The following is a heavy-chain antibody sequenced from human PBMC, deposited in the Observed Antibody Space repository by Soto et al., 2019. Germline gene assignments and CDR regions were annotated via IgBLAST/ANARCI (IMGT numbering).Heavy chain of an antibody. Sequence: ASETLSLTCTVSGGSISSYYWSWIRQPPGKGLEWIGYIYYSGSTNYNPSLKSRVTISVDTSKNQFSLKLSSVTAADTAVYYCARNVGGFLGWLLDWGQGTLVTVSS. V-gene: IGHV4-59*01. CDR2: IYYSGST. J-gene: IGHJ4*02. D-gene: IGHD3-3*01. CDR1: GGSISSYY. CDR3: ARNVGGFLGWLLD.